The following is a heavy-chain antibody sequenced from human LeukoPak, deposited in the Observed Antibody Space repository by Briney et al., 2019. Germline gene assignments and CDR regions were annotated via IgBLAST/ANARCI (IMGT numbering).Heavy chain of an antibody. CDR1: GFTFSSQW. CDR2: VNQGGTEK. Sequence: SGGSLRLSCAASGFTFSSQWMSWVRQAAGKGLEWVANVNQGGTEKYYVDSVKGRFTIFRDNAENSLYLQMNSLRAEDTAVYYCAREHYFYHMDGWGEGTTVTVSS. CDR3: AREHYFYHMDG. J-gene: IGHJ6*03. V-gene: IGHV3-7*01.